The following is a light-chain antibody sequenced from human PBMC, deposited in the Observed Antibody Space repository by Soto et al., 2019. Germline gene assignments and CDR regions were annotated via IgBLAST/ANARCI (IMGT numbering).Light chain of an antibody. CDR2: GAS. V-gene: IGKV3-20*01. J-gene: IGKJ4*01. Sequence: ENVLTQSPGTLSLSPGERSTLSCRASQSLSSSYLAWYQQKPGQAPRLLTYGASSRATGIPDRFSGTGSATDFTLTISRLEPEDFAVYYCQQYGTSPPLTFGGGTKVDIK. CDR3: QQYGTSPPLT. CDR1: QSLSSSY.